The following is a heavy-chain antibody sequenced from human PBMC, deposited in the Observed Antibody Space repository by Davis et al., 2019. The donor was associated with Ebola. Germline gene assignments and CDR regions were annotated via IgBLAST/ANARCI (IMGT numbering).Heavy chain of an antibody. CDR3: ARQIVVVPAAIGWSWTAGWFDP. CDR1: GFTFSSYG. Sequence: GGSLRLSCAASGFTFSSYGMHWVRQAPGKGLEWVAVISYDGSNKYYADSVKGRFTISRDNSKNTLYLQMNSLRAEDTAVYYCARQIVVVPAAIGWSWTAGWFDPWGQGTLVTVSS. J-gene: IGHJ5*02. CDR2: ISYDGSNK. V-gene: IGHV3-30*03. D-gene: IGHD2-2*02.